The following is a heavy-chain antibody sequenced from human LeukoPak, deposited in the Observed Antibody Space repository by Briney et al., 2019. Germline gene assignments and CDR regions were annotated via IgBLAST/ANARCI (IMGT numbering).Heavy chain of an antibody. CDR2: ISYDGSNK. J-gene: IGHJ4*02. CDR3: ARESDGYNYQPFDY. D-gene: IGHD5-24*01. V-gene: IGHV3-30-3*01. CDR1: GFTFSSYA. Sequence: PGGCLRLSCAASGFTFSSYAMHWVGQAPGKGVEWVAVISYDGSNKYYADSVKGRFTISRDNSKNTLYLQMNSLRAEDTAVYYCARESDGYNYQPFDYWGQGTLVTVSS.